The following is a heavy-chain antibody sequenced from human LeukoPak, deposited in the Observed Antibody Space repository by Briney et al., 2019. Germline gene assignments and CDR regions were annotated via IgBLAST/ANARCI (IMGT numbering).Heavy chain of an antibody. D-gene: IGHD3-22*01. CDR2: IIPIFGTA. CDR3: AKDPKYYYDSP. Sequence: SVKVSCKASGGTFSSYAISWVRQAPGQRLEWMGRIIPIFGTANYAQKFQGRVTITTDESTSTAYMELSSLRAEDTAVYYCAKDPKYYYDSPWGQGTLVTVSS. CDR1: GGTFSSYA. V-gene: IGHV1-69*05. J-gene: IGHJ5*02.